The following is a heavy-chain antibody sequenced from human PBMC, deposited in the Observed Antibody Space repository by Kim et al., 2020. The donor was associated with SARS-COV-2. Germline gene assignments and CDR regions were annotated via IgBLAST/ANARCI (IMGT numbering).Heavy chain of an antibody. J-gene: IGHJ4*02. CDR3: AISSSSGLRGPLDF. CDR2: ISPSGGST. V-gene: IGHV1-46*01. Sequence: ASVKVSCKASGYTFTNYYMHWVRQAPGQGLDWMGIISPSGGSTSYALNFQGRVTMTRDTSTSTVYMELSSLRSDDTAVYYCAISSSSGLRGPLDFWGQGTLVTVSS. CDR1: GYTFTNYY. D-gene: IGHD6-6*01.